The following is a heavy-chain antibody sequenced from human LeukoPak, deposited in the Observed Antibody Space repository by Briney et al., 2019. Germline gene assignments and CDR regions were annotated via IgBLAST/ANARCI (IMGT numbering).Heavy chain of an antibody. J-gene: IGHJ4*02. CDR3: AREGSGSYYFDY. D-gene: IGHD3-10*01. CDR2: ISSSGSTI. V-gene: IGHV3-48*03. CDR1: GFTYSIHE. Sequence: GGSLRLSCGACGFTYSIHEINGVRQAPGKALEGVSYISSSGSTIYYADSVKGRFTISRDNAKNSLYLQMNSLRAEDTAVYYCAREGSGSYYFDYWGQGTLVTVSS.